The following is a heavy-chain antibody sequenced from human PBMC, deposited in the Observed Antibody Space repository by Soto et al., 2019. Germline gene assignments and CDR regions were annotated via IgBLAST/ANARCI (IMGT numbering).Heavy chain of an antibody. CDR3: ARQGVGVSGPTMKNTPNPLQPLP. Sequence: SGESLKISCKGSGYSFTSYWISWVRQMPGKGLEWMGRIDPSDSYTNYSPSFQGHVTISADKSISTAYLQWSSLKASDTAMYYCARQGVGVSGPTMKNTPNPLQPLPWG. V-gene: IGHV5-10-1*01. D-gene: IGHD3-22*01. CDR2: IDPSDSYT. J-gene: IGHJ5*02. CDR1: GYSFTSYW.